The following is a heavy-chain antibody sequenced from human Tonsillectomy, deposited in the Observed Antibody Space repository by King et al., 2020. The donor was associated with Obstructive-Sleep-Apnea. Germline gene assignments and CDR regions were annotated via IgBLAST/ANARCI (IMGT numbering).Heavy chain of an antibody. CDR2: VRYDGSNK. CDR3: AKNEPYSSRWYSSLNYYYYGMDV. V-gene: IGHV3-30*02. Sequence: VQLVESGGGVVQPGRSLRLSCAASGFTFRSYGMHWVRQAPGKGLEWVAFVRYDGSNKYYADSVKGRFTISRDNSKNTLYLQMNSLRAEDTAVYDCAKNEPYSSRWYSSLNYYYYGMDVWGQGTTVTVSS. CDR1: GFTFRSYG. J-gene: IGHJ6*02. D-gene: IGHD6-13*01.